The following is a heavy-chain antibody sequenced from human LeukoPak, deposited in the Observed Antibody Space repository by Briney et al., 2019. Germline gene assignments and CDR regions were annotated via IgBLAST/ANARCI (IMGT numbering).Heavy chain of an antibody. D-gene: IGHD3-10*01. J-gene: IGHJ5*02. Sequence: SETLSLTCTVSGGSISSYYWSWIRQPPGKGLEWIGYIYYSGSTNYNPSLKSRVTISVDTSKNQFSLKLSSVTAADTAVYYCARRALEYYYGSGSYNRWINWFDPWGQGTLVTVSS. CDR2: IYYSGST. V-gene: IGHV4-59*12. CDR3: ARRALEYYYGSGSYNRWINWFDP. CDR1: GGSISSYY.